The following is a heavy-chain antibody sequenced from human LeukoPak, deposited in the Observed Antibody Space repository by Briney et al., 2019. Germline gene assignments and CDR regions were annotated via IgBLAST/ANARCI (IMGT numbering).Heavy chain of an antibody. Sequence: PSETLSLTCTVSGGSISSYYWSWIRQPPGKGLEWIGYIYYSGSTNYNPSLKCRVTISVDTSKNQFSLKLSSVTAADTAVYYCARLAVFGDAFDIWGQGTMVTVSS. V-gene: IGHV4-59*01. CDR1: GGSISSYY. CDR3: ARLAVFGDAFDI. J-gene: IGHJ3*02. D-gene: IGHD2-21*01. CDR2: IYYSGST.